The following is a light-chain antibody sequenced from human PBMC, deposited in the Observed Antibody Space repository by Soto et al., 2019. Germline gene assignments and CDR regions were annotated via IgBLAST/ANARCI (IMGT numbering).Light chain of an antibody. Sequence: QSALTQPASVSGSPGQSISISCTGTSSDVGNYNYVSWYQQHPGKAPKLMIDDVNKRPSGVPDRFSGSRSGNTASLTISGLQAEDEADYYCCSYAGSYTWVFGGGTKLTVL. CDR2: DVN. J-gene: IGLJ3*02. CDR1: SSDVGNYNY. V-gene: IGLV2-11*01. CDR3: CSYAGSYTWV.